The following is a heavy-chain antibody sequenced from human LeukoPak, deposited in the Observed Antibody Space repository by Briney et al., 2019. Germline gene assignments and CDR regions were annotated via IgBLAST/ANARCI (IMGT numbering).Heavy chain of an antibody. V-gene: IGHV3-74*01. Sequence: GGSLRLSCAASGFTFSSYAMSWVRQAPGKGLVWVSRINSDGSSTSYADSVKGRFTISRDNAKNTLYLQMNSLRAEDTAVYYCARPPGGSGSYSDYWGQGTLVTVSS. J-gene: IGHJ4*02. D-gene: IGHD1-26*01. CDR1: GFTFSSYA. CDR2: INSDGSST. CDR3: ARPPGGSGSYSDY.